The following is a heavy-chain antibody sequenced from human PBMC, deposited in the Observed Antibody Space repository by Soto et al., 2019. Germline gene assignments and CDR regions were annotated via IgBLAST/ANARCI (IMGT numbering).Heavy chain of an antibody. CDR1: GGSFSGYY. CDR2: INHSGST. Sequence: SETLSLTCAVYGGSFSGYYWSWIRQPPGKGLEWIGEINHSGSTNYNPSLKSRVTISVDTSKNQFSLKLSSVTAADTAVYYCARGLFGDYYGSGSFDYWGQGTLVTVSS. J-gene: IGHJ4*02. CDR3: ARGLFGDYYGSGSFDY. V-gene: IGHV4-34*01. D-gene: IGHD3-10*01.